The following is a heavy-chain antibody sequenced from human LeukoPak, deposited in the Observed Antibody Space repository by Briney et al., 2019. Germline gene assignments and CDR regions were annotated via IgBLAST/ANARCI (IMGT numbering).Heavy chain of an antibody. D-gene: IGHD3-10*01. CDR3: ARPSSDTIMDV. Sequence: PSETLSLTCTVSGGSISSSIYYWGWIRQPPGKGLEWIGSIYYSGSTYYNPSLRSRVTISVDTSKNQFSLKLSSVTAADTAVYYCARPSSDTIMDVWGQGTTVTVSS. CDR2: IYYSGST. J-gene: IGHJ6*02. V-gene: IGHV4-39*01. CDR1: GGSISSSIYY.